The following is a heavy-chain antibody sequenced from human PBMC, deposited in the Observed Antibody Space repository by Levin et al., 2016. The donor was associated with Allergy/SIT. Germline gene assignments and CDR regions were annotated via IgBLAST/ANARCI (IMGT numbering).Heavy chain of an antibody. J-gene: IGHJ2*01. CDR1: GGSLSDQY. D-gene: IGHD4-23*01. V-gene: IGHV4-34*01. Sequence: SETLSLTCGVYGGSLSDQYWTWLRQPPGKGLEWIGEINHSGTTNSNPSLKSRVTISMDTSKNEFSLKLTSVTAADMGVYYCARYGNVLGLPYWYFNLWGRGTLVAVS. CDR3: ARYGNVLGLPYWYFNL. CDR2: INHSGTT.